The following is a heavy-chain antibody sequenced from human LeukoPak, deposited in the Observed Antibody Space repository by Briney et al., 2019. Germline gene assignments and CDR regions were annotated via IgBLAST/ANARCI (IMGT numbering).Heavy chain of an antibody. CDR1: GFTFGSYA. D-gene: IGHD3-10*01. CDR3: AKDQLPYYGSGAGDY. CDR2: ISGSGGST. V-gene: IGHV3-23*01. Sequence: GGSLRLSCAASGFTFGSYAMSWVRQAPGKGLEWVSAISGSGGSTYYADSVKGRFTISRDNSKNTLYLQMNSLRAEDTAVYYCAKDQLPYYGSGAGDYWGQGTPVTVSS. J-gene: IGHJ4*02.